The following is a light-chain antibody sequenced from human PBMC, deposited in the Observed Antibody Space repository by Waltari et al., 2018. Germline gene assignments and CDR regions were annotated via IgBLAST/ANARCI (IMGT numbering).Light chain of an antibody. CDR2: GSS. V-gene: IGKV3-20*01. J-gene: IGKJ1*01. Sequence: IMLMQSPATLSLSPGGRATLSCRASHSISRYLAWYQQKPGQAPSLLINGSSTRATGIPDRCSCSGSETDISLTISVLEPEGSAVSYCQHHFKLPATLSQGTKLEI. CDR3: QHHFKLPAT. CDR1: HSISRY.